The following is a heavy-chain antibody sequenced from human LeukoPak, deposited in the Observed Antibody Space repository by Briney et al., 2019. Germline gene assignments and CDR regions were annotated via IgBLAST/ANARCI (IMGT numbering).Heavy chain of an antibody. V-gene: IGHV3-74*01. D-gene: IGHD1-14*01. CDR3: AKDRTNYYYYYMDV. CDR1: GFTFSSYG. Sequence: GGTLRLSCAASGFTFSSYGMSWVRQAPGKGLVWVSRINSDGSSTSYADSVKGRFTISRDNSKNTLYLQMNSLRAEDTAVYYCAKDRTNYYYYYMDVWGKGTTVTVSS. J-gene: IGHJ6*03. CDR2: INSDGSST.